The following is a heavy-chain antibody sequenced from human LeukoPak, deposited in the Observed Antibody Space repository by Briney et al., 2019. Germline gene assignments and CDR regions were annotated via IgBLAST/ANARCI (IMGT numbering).Heavy chain of an antibody. CDR2: IYYSGNT. J-gene: IGHJ4*02. Sequence: SETLSLTCTVSGGTISSNNYYWGWIRQHPGKGLEWIGSIYYSGNTYYNPSLKSRVTISVDTSKNQFSLKLSSVTAADTAVYYCERGLVLRYFDWGQGTLVTVSS. CDR3: ERGLVLRYFD. D-gene: IGHD3-9*01. V-gene: IGHV4-39*07. CDR1: GGTISSNNYY.